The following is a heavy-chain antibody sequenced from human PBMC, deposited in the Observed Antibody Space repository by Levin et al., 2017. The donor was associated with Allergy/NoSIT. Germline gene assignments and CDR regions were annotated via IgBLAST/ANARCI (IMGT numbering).Heavy chain of an antibody. D-gene: IGHD6-13*01. J-gene: IGHJ5*02. CDR2: IYYSGST. CDR3: ARGQQQLAVTPRKATGGNWFDP. CDR1: GGSISSGGYY. Sequence: LRLSCTVSGGSISSGGYYWSWIRQHPGKGLEWIGYIYYSGSTYYNPSLKSRVTISVDTSKNQFSLKLSSVTAADTAVYYCARGQQQLAVTPRKATGGNWFDPWGQGTLVTVSS. V-gene: IGHV4-31*03.